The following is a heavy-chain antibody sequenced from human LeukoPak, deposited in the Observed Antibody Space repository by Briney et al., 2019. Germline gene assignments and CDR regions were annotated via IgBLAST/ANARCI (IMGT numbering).Heavy chain of an antibody. CDR2: IYYSGST. CDR1: GGSISSGDYY. CDR3: ARDGARRLLWFGEL. J-gene: IGHJ4*02. D-gene: IGHD3-10*01. V-gene: IGHV4-30-4*01. Sequence: SETLSLTCTVSGGSISSGDYYWSWIRQPPGKGLEWIGYIYYSGSTYYNPSLKSRVTISVDTSKNQFSLKLSSVTAADTAVYYCARDGARRLLWFGELWGQGTLVTVSS.